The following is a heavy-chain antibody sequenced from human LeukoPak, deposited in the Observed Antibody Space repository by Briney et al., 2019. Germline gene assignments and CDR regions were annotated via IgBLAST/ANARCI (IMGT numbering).Heavy chain of an antibody. CDR3: ARDTAEYGDYYYYYGMDV. D-gene: IGHD4-17*01. CDR2: ISAYNGNT. CDR1: GYTFTSYG. Sequence: ASVKVSCKASGYTFTSYGISWVRQAPGQGLEWMGRISAYNGNTNYAQKLQGRVTMTTDTSTSTAYMELRSLRSDDTAVYYCARDTAEYGDYYYYYGMDVWGQGTTVTVSS. V-gene: IGHV1-18*01. J-gene: IGHJ6*02.